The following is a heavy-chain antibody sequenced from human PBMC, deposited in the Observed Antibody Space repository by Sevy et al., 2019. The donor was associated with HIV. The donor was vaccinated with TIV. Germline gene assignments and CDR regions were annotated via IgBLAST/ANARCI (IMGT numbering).Heavy chain of an antibody. CDR2: MNSDSGVT. CDR1: GYIFTDYY. D-gene: IGHD4-4*01. V-gene: IGHV1-2*02. J-gene: IGHJ6*02. Sequence: ASVKVSCKASGYIFTDYYMHWVRQAPGQGLEWMAWMNSDSGVTNYAQRFQGEVTVTRDTSLSTAYLELSRLKPNDTAIYYCARLTTQPTSDLYGMDVWGQGTRVTVSS. CDR3: ARLTTQPTSDLYGMDV.